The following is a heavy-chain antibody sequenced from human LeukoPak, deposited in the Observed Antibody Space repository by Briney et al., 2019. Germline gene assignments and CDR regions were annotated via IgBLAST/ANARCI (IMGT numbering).Heavy chain of an antibody. CDR2: ISWNSGSI. J-gene: IGHJ3*02. Sequence: GRSLRLSCAASGFTFDDYAMHWVRQAPGKGLEWVSGISWNSGSIGYADSVKGRFTISRDNAKNSLYLQMNSLRAEDTALYYCAKDIAQWLVLGDDAFDIWGQGTMVTVSS. D-gene: IGHD6-19*01. CDR1: GFTFDDYA. CDR3: AKDIAQWLVLGDDAFDI. V-gene: IGHV3-9*01.